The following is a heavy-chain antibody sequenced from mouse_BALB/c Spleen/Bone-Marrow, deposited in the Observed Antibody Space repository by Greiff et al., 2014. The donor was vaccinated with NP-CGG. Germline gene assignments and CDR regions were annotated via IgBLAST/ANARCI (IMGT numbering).Heavy chain of an antibody. V-gene: IGHV5-4*02. Sequence: EVQLVESGGGLVKPGGSLKLSCAVSGFTFSDYYMYWVRQNPEKRLEWVATINDGGSYTYYPDSVKGRFTISRDNAKNNLYLQMSSLKSEDTAMYYCARDGNFAMDYWGQGTSVTASS. CDR1: GFTFSDYY. J-gene: IGHJ4*01. CDR2: INDGGSYT. D-gene: IGHD2-1*01. CDR3: ARDGNFAMDY.